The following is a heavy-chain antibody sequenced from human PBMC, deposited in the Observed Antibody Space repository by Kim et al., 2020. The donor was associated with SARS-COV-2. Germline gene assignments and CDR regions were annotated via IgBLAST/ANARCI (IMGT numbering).Heavy chain of an antibody. CDR2: YSGGST. V-gene: IGHV3-53*01. D-gene: IGHD2-15*01. CDR3: ANSAAY. J-gene: IGHJ4*02. Sequence: YSGGSTYYADSVKARFTISRDSSKTTLYLQMNSLRVEDTAVYYCANSAAYWGQGTLVTVSS.